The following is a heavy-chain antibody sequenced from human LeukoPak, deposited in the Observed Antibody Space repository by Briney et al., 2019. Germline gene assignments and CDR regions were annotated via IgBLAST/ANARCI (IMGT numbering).Heavy chain of an antibody. CDR1: GFTFSSYE. CDR2: ISSSGSTI. CDR3: GRETVTEDPIYYYYYYYIDV. Sequence: GGSLRLSCAASGFTFSSYEMNWVRQAPRKGLEWVSYISSSGSTIYYADSVKGRFTISRDNAKNSLYLQMNSLRAEDTAVHFCGRETVTEDPIYYYYYYYIDVWGKRTTVTVSS. V-gene: IGHV3-48*03. D-gene: IGHD4-17*01. J-gene: IGHJ6*03.